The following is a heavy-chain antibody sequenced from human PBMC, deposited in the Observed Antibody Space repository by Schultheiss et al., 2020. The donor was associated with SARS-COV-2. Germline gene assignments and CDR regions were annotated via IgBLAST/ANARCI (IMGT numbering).Heavy chain of an antibody. V-gene: IGHV3-30*04. CDR2: ISYDGSNK. CDR3: AKGQWLED. D-gene: IGHD6-19*01. Sequence: GGSLRLSCAASGFTFSSYAMHWVRQAPGKGLEWVAVISYDGSNKYYADSVKGRFTISRDNSKNTLYLQMNSLRAEDTAVYYCAKGQWLEDWGQGTLVTVSS. CDR1: GFTFSSYA. J-gene: IGHJ4*02.